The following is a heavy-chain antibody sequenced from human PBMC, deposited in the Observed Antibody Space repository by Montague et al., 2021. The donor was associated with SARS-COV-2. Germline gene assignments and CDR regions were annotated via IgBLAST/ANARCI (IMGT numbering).Heavy chain of an antibody. CDR3: AAQITMIDYAFDI. Sequence: SLRLSCAASGFTFSSYGMHWVRQAPGKGLEWVAVIWYGGSNKYYADSVKGRFTISRDNSKNTLYLQMNSLRAEDTAVYYCAAQITMIDYAFDIWGQGTVVTVSS. J-gene: IGHJ3*02. CDR2: IWYGGSNK. D-gene: IGHD3-22*01. CDR1: GFTFSSYG. V-gene: IGHV3-33*01.